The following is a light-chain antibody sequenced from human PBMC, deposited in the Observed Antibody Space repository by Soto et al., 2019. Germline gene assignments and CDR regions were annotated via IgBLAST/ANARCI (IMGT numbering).Light chain of an antibody. V-gene: IGKV1-5*03. CDR2: QAS. Sequence: DIQMTQSPSTLSASVGDKVTITCRASQSIRSRLAWFQQKPGKAPKVLIYQASSLENGVPSRFSGSGSGTEFTLTISSLQPDDSATYYCQQYESSAPYTFGQGTKLEIK. CDR1: QSIRSR. J-gene: IGKJ2*01. CDR3: QQYESSAPYT.